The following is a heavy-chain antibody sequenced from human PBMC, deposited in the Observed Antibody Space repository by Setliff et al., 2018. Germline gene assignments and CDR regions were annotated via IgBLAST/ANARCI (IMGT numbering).Heavy chain of an antibody. D-gene: IGHD6-13*01. CDR2: IKSKTDGGTT. Sequence: GESLKISCAASGFTFSNAWMSWVRQAPGKGLEWAGRIKSKTDGGTTDYAAPVKGRFTISRDDSKNTLYLQMNSLKTEDTAVYYCTTAPLAAASTCWGQGTLVTVSS. CDR3: TTAPLAAASTC. V-gene: IGHV3-15*01. CDR1: GFTFSNAW. J-gene: IGHJ4*02.